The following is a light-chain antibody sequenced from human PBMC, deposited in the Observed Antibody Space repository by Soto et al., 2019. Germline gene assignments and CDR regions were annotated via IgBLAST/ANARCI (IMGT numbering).Light chain of an antibody. CDR2: DTS. Sequence: ELVWIQSPCTLSLSPGERATLSCRASQSLTNSFIAWYQQKPGQAPRLLIYDTSSRASGIPDRFSGSGSGTDFTLTISRLETEDFAVFYCRQYGTSEIILGQGTRLEIK. J-gene: IGKJ5*01. CDR1: QSLTNSF. CDR3: RQYGTSEII. V-gene: IGKV3-20*01.